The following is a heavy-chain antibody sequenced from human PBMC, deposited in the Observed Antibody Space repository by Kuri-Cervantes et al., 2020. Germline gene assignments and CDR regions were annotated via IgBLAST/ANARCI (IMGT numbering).Heavy chain of an antibody. Sequence: GGSLRLSCKASGYSFAGYWIGWVRQMPGRGLEWMGIIYPGDSDARYSPSFQGLVTISAATSIATAYLQWTSLKASDTAIYYCARRQRGASGYYLFDSWGQGTLVTVSS. CDR3: ARRQRGASGYYLFDS. CDR1: GYSFAGYW. J-gene: IGHJ4*02. V-gene: IGHV5-51*01. CDR2: IYPGDSDA. D-gene: IGHD3-22*01.